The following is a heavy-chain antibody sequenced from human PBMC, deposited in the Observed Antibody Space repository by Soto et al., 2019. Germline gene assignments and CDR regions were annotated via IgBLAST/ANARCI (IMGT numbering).Heavy chain of an antibody. D-gene: IGHD6-19*01. J-gene: IGHJ4*03. Sequence: SETLSLTCTVSGDSISSGSYWGWIRQPPGEGPEWIASIYHGGTTFYNPSLKSRISISVDTSKNQFSLRLTSVTTADTATYYCARVHVMVVAGSTFDYWGPGTLVTVSS. V-gene: IGHV4-38-2*02. CDR2: IYHGGTT. CDR3: ARVHVMVVAGSTFDY. CDR1: GDSISSGSY.